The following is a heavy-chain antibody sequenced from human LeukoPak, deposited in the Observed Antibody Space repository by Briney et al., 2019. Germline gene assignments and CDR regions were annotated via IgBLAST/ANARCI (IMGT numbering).Heavy chain of an antibody. D-gene: IGHD2-15*01. CDR3: ARESLTYCSGGSCYSTFSPRSSGLDY. CDR2: VSYDGSNR. J-gene: IGHJ4*02. V-gene: IGHV3-30-3*01. CDR1: GFTFSSYP. Sequence: GGSLRLSCAVSGFTFSSYPMHWVRQAPGKGLEWVAVVSYDGSNRYYADSVKGRFTISRDNAKNSLYLQMNSLRAEDTAVYYCARESLTYCSGGSCYSTFSPRSSGLDYWGQGTLVTVSS.